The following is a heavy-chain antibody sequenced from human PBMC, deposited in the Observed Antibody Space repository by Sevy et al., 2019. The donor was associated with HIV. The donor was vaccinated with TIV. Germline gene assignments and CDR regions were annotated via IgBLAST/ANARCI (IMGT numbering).Heavy chain of an antibody. J-gene: IGHJ4*02. CDR1: GGTFSSYA. V-gene: IGHV1-69*13. Sequence: ASVNVSCKASGGTFSSYAISWVRQAPGQGLEWMGGIIPIFGTANYAQKFQGRVTITADESTSTAYMELSSLRSEDTAVYYCARGDKEYIVVVPPCYWGQGTLVTVSS. CDR2: IIPIFGTA. D-gene: IGHD2-2*01. CDR3: ARGDKEYIVVVPPCY.